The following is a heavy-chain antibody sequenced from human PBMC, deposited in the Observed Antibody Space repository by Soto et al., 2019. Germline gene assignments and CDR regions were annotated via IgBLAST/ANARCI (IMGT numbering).Heavy chain of an antibody. J-gene: IGHJ5*02. Sequence: GWSLTLSCAASGFTFRSFTMNWVRQAPGKGLEWVSTISSSSAYIYYTDALRGRFTISRDNAKNSLHLQMNSLRAEDTAVYYCTRDASRDSSARGWFDPWGPGTLVTVSS. CDR1: GFTFRSFT. CDR2: ISSSSAYI. CDR3: TRDASRDSSARGWFDP. D-gene: IGHD6-13*01. V-gene: IGHV3-21*01.